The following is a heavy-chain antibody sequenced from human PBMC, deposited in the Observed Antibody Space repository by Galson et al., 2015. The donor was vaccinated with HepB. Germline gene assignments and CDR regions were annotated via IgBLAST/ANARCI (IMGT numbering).Heavy chain of an antibody. J-gene: IGHJ4*02. Sequence: ETLSLTCTVSGGSIISSSYYWGWIRQPPGKGLEWIGSIYYSGSTYYNPSLKSRVTISVDTSKNQFSLKLSSVTAADTAVYYCARYIDYWGQGTLVTVSS. CDR2: IYYSGST. CDR3: ARYIDY. CDR1: GGSIISSSYY. V-gene: IGHV4-39*01.